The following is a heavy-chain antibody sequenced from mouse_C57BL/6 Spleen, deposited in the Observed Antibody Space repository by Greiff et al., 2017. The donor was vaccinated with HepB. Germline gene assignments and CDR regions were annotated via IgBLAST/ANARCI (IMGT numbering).Heavy chain of an antibody. V-gene: IGHV1-26*01. J-gene: IGHJ3*01. D-gene: IGHD2-4*01. CDR1: GYTFTDYY. CDR2: INPNNGGT. CDR3: GADYDVGWFAY. Sequence: EVQLQQSGPELVKPGASVKISCKASGYTFTDYYMNWVKQSHGKSLEWIGDINPNNGGTSYNQKFKGKATLTVDKSSSTAYMELRSLTSEDSAVYYCGADYDVGWFAYWGQGTLVTVSA.